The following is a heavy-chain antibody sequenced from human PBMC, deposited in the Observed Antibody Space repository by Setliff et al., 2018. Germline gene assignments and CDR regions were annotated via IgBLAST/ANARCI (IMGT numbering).Heavy chain of an antibody. CDR1: GFTFRSYG. CDR2: ISYDGSSK. Sequence: GGSLRLSCAASGFTFRSYGIHWVRQAPGKGLEWVALISYDGSSKYYADSVKGRFTISRDNSKNTLYLQMNSLRAEDTAVYYCARDPQQLVIRYYFDYWGQGTLVTV. D-gene: IGHD6-6*01. V-gene: IGHV3-30*03. CDR3: ARDPQQLVIRYYFDY. J-gene: IGHJ4*02.